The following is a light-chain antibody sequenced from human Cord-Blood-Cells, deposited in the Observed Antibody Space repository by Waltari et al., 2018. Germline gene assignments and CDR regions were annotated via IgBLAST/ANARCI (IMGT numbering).Light chain of an antibody. CDR1: QSVLYSSNNKNY. Sequence: DIVMTQYPDSLAASLGARATINCKSSQSVLYSSNNKNYLAWYQQKPGQPPKLLIYWASTRESGVPDRFSGSGSGTDFTLTISSLQAEDVAVYYCQQYYSTPYTFGQGTKLEIK. CDR2: WAS. J-gene: IGKJ2*01. V-gene: IGKV4-1*01. CDR3: QQYYSTPYT.